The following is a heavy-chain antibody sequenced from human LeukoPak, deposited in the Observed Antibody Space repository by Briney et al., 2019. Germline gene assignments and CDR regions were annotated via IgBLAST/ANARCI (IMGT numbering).Heavy chain of an antibody. Sequence: GRSLRLSCAASGFTFSSFAMHWVRQAPGKGLEWVAVISYDGSNKFYADSVKGRFTISRDNSNITLYLQMNSLRPEDTAVYYCARVGRGYSFKVYYFDYWGQGTLVTVSS. CDR1: GFTFSSFA. CDR2: ISYDGSNK. D-gene: IGHD5-18*01. V-gene: IGHV3-30*04. CDR3: ARVGRGYSFKVYYFDY. J-gene: IGHJ4*02.